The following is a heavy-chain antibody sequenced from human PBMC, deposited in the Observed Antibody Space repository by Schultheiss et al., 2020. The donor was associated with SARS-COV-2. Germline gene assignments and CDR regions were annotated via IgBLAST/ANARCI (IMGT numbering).Heavy chain of an antibody. CDR2: VSAYNGNT. V-gene: IGHV1-18*04. Sequence: ASVKVSCKASGYTFNTYGITWVRQAPGQGLEWVGWVSAYNGNTNYAQKLQGRVTMTTDTSTSTAYMELRSLRSDDTAVYYCARDSLAAAGRDYWGQGTLVTVSS. D-gene: IGHD6-13*01. CDR1: GYTFNTYG. J-gene: IGHJ4*02. CDR3: ARDSLAAAGRDY.